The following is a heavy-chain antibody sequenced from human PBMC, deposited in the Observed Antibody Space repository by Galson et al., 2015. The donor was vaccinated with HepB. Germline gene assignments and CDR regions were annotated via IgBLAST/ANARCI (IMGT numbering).Heavy chain of an antibody. J-gene: IGHJ6*02. CDR2: MNPNSGNT. D-gene: IGHD5-12*01. CDR3: ARGGYDWAGYYYYGMDV. Sequence: SVKVSCKASGYTFTSYDINWVRQATGQGLEWMGWMNPNSGNTGYAQKFQGRVTMTRNTSISTAYMELSSLRSEDTAVYYCARGGYDWAGYYYYGMDVWGQGTTVTVSS. CDR1: GYTFTSYD. V-gene: IGHV1-8*01.